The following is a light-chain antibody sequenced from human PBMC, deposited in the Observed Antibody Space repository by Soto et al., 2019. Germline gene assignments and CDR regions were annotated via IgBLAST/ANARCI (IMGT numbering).Light chain of an antibody. CDR2: DVS. V-gene: IGLV2-11*01. CDR3: CSYAGSYIFYV. J-gene: IGLJ1*01. CDR1: SSDVGGYNY. Sequence: QSVLTQPRSVSGSPGQSVTISCTGTSSDVGGYNYVSWYQQHPGKAPKLMIYDVSKRPSGVPDRFSGPKSGNTASLTISGLQAEDEADYYCCSYAGSYIFYVFGTGTKVTVL.